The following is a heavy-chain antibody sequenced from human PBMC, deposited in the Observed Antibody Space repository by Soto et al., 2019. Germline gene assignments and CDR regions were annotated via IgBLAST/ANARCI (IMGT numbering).Heavy chain of an antibody. CDR3: ARAGIVVVPAARGYYYYGMDV. V-gene: IGHV4-59*01. D-gene: IGHD2-2*01. CDR1: GGSISSYY. Sequence: PSETLSLTCTVSGGSISSYYWSWIRQPPGKGLEWIGDIYYSGSTNYNPSLKSRVTISVDTSKNQFSLKLSSVTAADTAVYYCARAGIVVVPAARGYYYYGMDVWGQGTTVTVSS. J-gene: IGHJ6*02. CDR2: IYYSGST.